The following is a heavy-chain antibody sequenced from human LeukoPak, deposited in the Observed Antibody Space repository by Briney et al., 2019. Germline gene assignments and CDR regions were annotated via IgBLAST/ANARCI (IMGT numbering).Heavy chain of an antibody. J-gene: IGHJ4*02. D-gene: IGHD5-24*01. V-gene: IGHV3-53*01. CDR1: GFTVSRNY. CDR3: ARVTMRGGYFDY. CDR2: IYSGGST. Sequence: GGSLRLSCAASGFTVSRNYMSWVRQAPGKGLEWVSIIYSGGSTYYADSVKGRFTISRDNSNNTLYLQMNSLRAEDTAVYYCARVTMRGGYFDYWGQGTLVTVSS.